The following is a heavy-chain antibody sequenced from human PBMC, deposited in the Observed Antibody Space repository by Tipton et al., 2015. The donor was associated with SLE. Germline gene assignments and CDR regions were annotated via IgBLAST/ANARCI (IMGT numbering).Heavy chain of an antibody. V-gene: IGHV4-59*11. CDR2: LYNSGNT. CDR3: ASYGRTSYTPLHSHIDV. Sequence: TLSLTCTVSGGSISNHFWSWIRQPPGKGLEWIGCLYNSGNTTYNPSFKSRVTISVHTSKDQLSLQLNSVTAADMAVYFCASYGRTSYTPLHSHIDVCGQWTTVPGSS. CDR1: GGSISNHF. D-gene: IGHD4-17*01. J-gene: IGHJ6*01.